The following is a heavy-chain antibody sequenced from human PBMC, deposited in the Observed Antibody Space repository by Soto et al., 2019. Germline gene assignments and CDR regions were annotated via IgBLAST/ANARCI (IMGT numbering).Heavy chain of an antibody. CDR1: GGSISSGDYY. V-gene: IGHV4-30-4*01. Sequence: SETLSLTCTVSGGSISSGDYYWSWIRQPPGKGLEWIGYIYYSGSTYYNPSHKSQVTISVDTSRNQFSLKLSSVTAADTAVYYCARVRATIPFPGCFDPWGQGTLVTVSS. D-gene: IGHD5-12*01. CDR3: ARVRATIPFPGCFDP. J-gene: IGHJ5*02. CDR2: IYYSGST.